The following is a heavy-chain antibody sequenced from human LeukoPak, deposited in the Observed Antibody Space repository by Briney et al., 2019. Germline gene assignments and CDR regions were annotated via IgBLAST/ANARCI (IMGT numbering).Heavy chain of an antibody. CDR2: IYTTGSI. Sequence: SETLSLTCTVSGGSVSGYYWKWIRQPAGRGLEWIGRIYTTGSINYNPSLKSRVTMSVATTKNQFSLKLFSVTAADTAVYYCARDLGGYNYGYSFDYWGQGTLVTVSS. CDR3: ARDLGGYNYGYSFDY. J-gene: IGHJ4*02. CDR1: GGSVSGYY. D-gene: IGHD5-18*01. V-gene: IGHV4-4*07.